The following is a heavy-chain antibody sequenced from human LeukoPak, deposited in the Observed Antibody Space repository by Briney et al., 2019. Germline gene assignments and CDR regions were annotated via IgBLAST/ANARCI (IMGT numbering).Heavy chain of an antibody. CDR2: IYTSGST. J-gene: IGHJ4*02. CDR1: GGSISSYC. CDR3: ARSNNWTRLRGFDY. Sequence: SETLSLTCTVSGGSISSYCWSWIRQPPGKGLEWIGYIYTSGSTNYNPSLKSRVTISVDTSKNQFSLKLSSVTAADTAVYYCARSNNWTRLRGFDYWGQGTLVTVSS. D-gene: IGHD1-20*01. V-gene: IGHV4-4*09.